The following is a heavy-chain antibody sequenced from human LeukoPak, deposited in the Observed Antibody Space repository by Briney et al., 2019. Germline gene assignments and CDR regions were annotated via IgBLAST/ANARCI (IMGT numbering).Heavy chain of an antibody. D-gene: IGHD5-24*01. CDR3: AKAVGDGYNYGPFDS. CDR2: VTGSGDGT. V-gene: IGHV3-23*01. CDR1: GFTFTSYA. Sequence: PGGSLRLSCAASGFTFTSYAMNWVRQAPGKGLKWVSAVTGSGDGTYYAGSVKGRFTISRDNSKNTLYLQMNSLRAEDTAVYYCAKAVGDGYNYGPFDSWGQGTLVTVSS. J-gene: IGHJ4*02.